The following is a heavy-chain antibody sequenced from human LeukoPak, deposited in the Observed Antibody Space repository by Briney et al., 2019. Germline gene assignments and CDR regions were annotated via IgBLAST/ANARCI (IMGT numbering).Heavy chain of an antibody. V-gene: IGHV1-46*01. D-gene: IGHD2-15*01. CDR3: ARPSRGGVVVPFDC. CDR1: GYTFTSYY. J-gene: IGHJ4*02. Sequence: ASVKVSPMPSGYTFTSYYMHWVRQAPGQGPEWMGLINPRCGRTSYAQKGQGKVPMTRDTSQSTVHIELGNLRSEDTAVDCCARPSRGGVVVPFDCWGQGTLVTVSS. CDR2: INPRCGRT.